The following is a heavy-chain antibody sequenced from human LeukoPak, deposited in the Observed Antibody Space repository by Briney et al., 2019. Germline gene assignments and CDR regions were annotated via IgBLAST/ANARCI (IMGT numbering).Heavy chain of an antibody. Sequence: GSSVKVSCKASGGTFSSYAISWVRQAPGQGLEWMGGIIPIFGTANYAQKFQGRVTITTDESTSTAYMELSSLRAEDTAVYYGAKDQELLGIPAVYYFDYWGQGTLVTVSS. CDR1: GGTFSSYA. J-gene: IGHJ4*02. CDR3: AKDQELLGIPAVYYFDY. V-gene: IGHV1-69*05. CDR2: IIPIFGTA. D-gene: IGHD1-26*01.